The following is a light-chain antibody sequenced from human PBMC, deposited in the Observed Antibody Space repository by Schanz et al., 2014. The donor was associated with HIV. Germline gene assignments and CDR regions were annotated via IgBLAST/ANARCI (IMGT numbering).Light chain of an antibody. CDR3: CSYAGTNTWV. CDR1: SSDVGSYNL. J-gene: IGLJ3*02. Sequence: QSALTQPASVSGSPGQSITISCTGTSSDVGSYNLVSWYQQHPGKAPKLIIFEDTKRPSGISNRFSGSKSGNTASLTISGLQSEDEAHYYCCSYAGTNTWVFGGGTQLTVL. CDR2: EDT. V-gene: IGLV2-23*01.